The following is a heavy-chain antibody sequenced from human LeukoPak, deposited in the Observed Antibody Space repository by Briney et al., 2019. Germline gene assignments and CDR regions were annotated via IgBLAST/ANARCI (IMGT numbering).Heavy chain of an antibody. CDR2: IIPIFGTA. CDR1: GYTFTGYY. J-gene: IGHJ4*02. CDR3: ARGIEAAAGGLYFDY. D-gene: IGHD6-13*01. Sequence: ASVKVSCKASGYTFTGYYMHWVRQAPGQGLEWMGGIIPIFGTANYAQKFQGRVTITADKSTSTAYMGLSSLRSEDTAVYYCARGIEAAAGGLYFDYWGQGTLVTVSS. V-gene: IGHV1-69*06.